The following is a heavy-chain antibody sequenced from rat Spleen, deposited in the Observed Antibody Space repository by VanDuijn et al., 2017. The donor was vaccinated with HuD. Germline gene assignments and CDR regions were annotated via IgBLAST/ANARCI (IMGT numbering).Heavy chain of an antibody. CDR2: ISYSGST. D-gene: IGHD4-3*01. CDR1: GYTITSGY. V-gene: IGHV3-4*01. J-gene: IGHJ2*01. Sequence: EIQLQESGPGLVKPSQSLSLTCSVTGYTITSGYDWTWIRKFPGNKMEWMGYISYSGSTKYNPSLKSRISITRDTSKNQFFLQLNSVTTEDTATYYCTRKAMRGFDYWGQGVMVTVSS. CDR3: TRKAMRGFDY.